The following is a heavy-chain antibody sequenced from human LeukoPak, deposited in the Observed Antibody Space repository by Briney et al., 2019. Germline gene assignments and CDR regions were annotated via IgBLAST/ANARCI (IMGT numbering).Heavy chain of an antibody. J-gene: IGHJ4*02. CDR1: GYSISSGYY. Sequence: SETLSLTCTVSGYSISSGYYWGWIRQPPGKGLEWIGSIYHSGSTYYNPSLKSRVTISVDTSENQISLKLSSVTAADTALYYWARGWTDSGSYYDYRGAFDYWGQGTLVTVSS. CDR2: IYHSGST. CDR3: ARGWTDSGSYYDYRGAFDY. D-gene: IGHD1-26*01. V-gene: IGHV4-38-2*02.